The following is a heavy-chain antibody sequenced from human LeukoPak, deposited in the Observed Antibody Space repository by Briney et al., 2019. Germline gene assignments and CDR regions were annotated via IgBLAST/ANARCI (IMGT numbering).Heavy chain of an antibody. J-gene: IGHJ4*02. CDR3: AKDGGMVATIGGGFDY. Sequence: GESLRLSCAASGFSFSSYAMTWVRQTPGKGLEWVSAITASGGTTYYADSVKGRFTISRDNSKNTLYLQMNSLRAEDTAIYYCAKDGGMVATIGGGFDYWGQGTLVTVSS. V-gene: IGHV3-23*01. CDR1: GFSFSSYA. D-gene: IGHD5-12*01. CDR2: ITASGGTT.